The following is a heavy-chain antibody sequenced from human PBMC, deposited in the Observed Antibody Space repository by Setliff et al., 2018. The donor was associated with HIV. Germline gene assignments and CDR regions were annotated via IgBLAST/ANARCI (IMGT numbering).Heavy chain of an antibody. Sequence: PSETLSLTCTVSGDSITSNSYYWGWIRQSPGKGLEWIGTMHHGGSIYYNPSLKSRVTISVDTSKNQFSLKLNSVTAADTAVYYCARATRTIFGVVYFDYWGQGTLVTVSS. V-gene: IGHV4-39*07. CDR1: GDSITSNSYY. J-gene: IGHJ4*02. CDR3: ARATRTIFGVVYFDY. D-gene: IGHD3-3*01. CDR2: MHHGGSI.